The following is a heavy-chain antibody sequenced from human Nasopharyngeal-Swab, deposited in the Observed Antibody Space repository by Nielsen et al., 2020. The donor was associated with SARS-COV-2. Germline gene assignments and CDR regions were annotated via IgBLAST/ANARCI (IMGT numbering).Heavy chain of an antibody. Sequence: SETLSLTCTVSGDSISRGYYWGWIRQPPGKGLEWLGTIFHSGDANYTPSLKSRVTISVDTSKNQFSLKLTSVTAADTAVYYCAREWFGDYRFDPWGQGTLATVSS. J-gene: IGHJ5*02. CDR2: IFHSGDA. CDR1: GDSISRGYY. CDR3: AREWFGDYRFDP. D-gene: IGHD3-10*01. V-gene: IGHV4-38-2*02.